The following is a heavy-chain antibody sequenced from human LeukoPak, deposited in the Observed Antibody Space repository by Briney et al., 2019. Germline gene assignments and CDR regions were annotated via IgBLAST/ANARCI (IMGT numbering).Heavy chain of an antibody. CDR3: ARGFNWFDP. CDR1: GFTFSSSA. Sequence: GGSLRLSCAASGFTFSSSAMNWVRQAPGKGLEWVSGINWNGGSTGYADSVKGRFTITRDNAKNSLYLQMNSLRAEDTALYYCARGFNWFDPWGQGTLVTVSS. V-gene: IGHV3-20*04. CDR2: INWNGGST. J-gene: IGHJ5*02.